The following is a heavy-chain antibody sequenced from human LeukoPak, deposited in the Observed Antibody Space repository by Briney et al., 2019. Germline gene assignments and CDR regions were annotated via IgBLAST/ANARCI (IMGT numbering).Heavy chain of an antibody. J-gene: IGHJ4*02. Sequence: GASVKVSCKASGDTFTNYAISWVRQAPGQGLEWMGWMSAYNGNTNYAQNLQGRVTMTTDTSTSTAYMELRSLRSDDTAVYYCALIPYGTTITCYYFDYWCQGTLVTVSS. D-gene: IGHD2-8*01. CDR2: MSAYNGNT. CDR1: GDTFTNYA. CDR3: ALIPYGTTITCYYFDY. V-gene: IGHV1-18*01.